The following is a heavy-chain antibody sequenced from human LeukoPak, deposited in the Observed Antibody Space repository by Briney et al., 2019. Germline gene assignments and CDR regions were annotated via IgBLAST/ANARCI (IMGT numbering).Heavy chain of an antibody. V-gene: IGHV3-23*01. CDR1: GFTFTSYG. Sequence: GGSLRLSCVASGFTFTSYGMSWVRQAPGKRLEWVSGISGSGDATYYADSVKGRFTISRDNSENSVYLQMNSLRVEDTAIYYCAKDRSSGGSCYNYWGRGTQVTVSS. CDR2: ISGSGDAT. J-gene: IGHJ4*02. CDR3: AKDRSSGGSCYNY. D-gene: IGHD2-15*01.